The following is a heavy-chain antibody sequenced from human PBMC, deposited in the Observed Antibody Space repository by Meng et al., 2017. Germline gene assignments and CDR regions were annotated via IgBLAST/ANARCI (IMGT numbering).Heavy chain of an antibody. Sequence: GQLVQSGSALRTPRASVKVSCKASGNTLPSYANKWLRQAPGQGLQWMGWIDTKTGNPTYVPGFTGRLVFSLDTSVSTAYLQISGLKADDTAVYYCTRDGYSDCSRTSCFDSWGQGTLVTVSS. D-gene: IGHD2-2*01. CDR3: TRDGYSDCSRTSCFDS. CDR2: IDTKTGNP. CDR1: GNTLPSYA. J-gene: IGHJ4*02. V-gene: IGHV7-4-1*02.